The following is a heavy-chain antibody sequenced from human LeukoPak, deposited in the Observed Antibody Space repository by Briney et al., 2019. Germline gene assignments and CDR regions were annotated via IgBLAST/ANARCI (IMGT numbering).Heavy chain of an antibody. CDR1: GFTFSSYA. CDR3: AKMGMIVVVIAYFDY. D-gene: IGHD3-22*01. Sequence: PGGSLRLSCAASGFTFSSYAMSWVRQAPGKGLEWVSAISGSGGSTYYADSVKGRFTISRDNSKNTLYLHMNSLRAEDTAVYYCAKMGMIVVVIAYFDYWGQGTLVTVSS. J-gene: IGHJ4*02. CDR2: ISGSGGST. V-gene: IGHV3-23*01.